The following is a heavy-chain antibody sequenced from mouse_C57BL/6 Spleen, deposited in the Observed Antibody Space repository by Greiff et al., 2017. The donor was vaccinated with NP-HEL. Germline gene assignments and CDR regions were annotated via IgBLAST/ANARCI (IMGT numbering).Heavy chain of an antibody. CDR1: GYTFTSYW. J-gene: IGHJ1*03. D-gene: IGHD1-1*01. V-gene: IGHV1-55*01. CDR3: SRERNYYCGSYGYFGV. CDR2: IYPGSGST. Sequence: QVQLQQPGAELVKPGASVKMSCKASGYTFTSYWITWVKQRPGQGLEWIGDIYPGSGSTNYNEKFKSKATLTGDPSSSTAYMQLSSLTSEDSAVYCCSRERNYYCGSYGYFGVRGTGTTVTLSS.